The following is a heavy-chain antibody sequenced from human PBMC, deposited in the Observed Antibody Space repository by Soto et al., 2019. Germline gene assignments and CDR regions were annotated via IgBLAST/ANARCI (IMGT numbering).Heavy chain of an antibody. D-gene: IGHD3-22*01. Sequence: SETLSLTCTVSGGSISSYYWSWIRQPPGKGLEWIGYIYYSGSTNYNPSLKSRVTISVDTSKNQFSLKLSSVTAADTAVYYCARDRGGAYYDSSGPNWFDPWGQGTLVTVSS. CDR3: ARDRGGAYYDSSGPNWFDP. V-gene: IGHV4-59*01. CDR1: GGSISSYY. J-gene: IGHJ5*02. CDR2: IYYSGST.